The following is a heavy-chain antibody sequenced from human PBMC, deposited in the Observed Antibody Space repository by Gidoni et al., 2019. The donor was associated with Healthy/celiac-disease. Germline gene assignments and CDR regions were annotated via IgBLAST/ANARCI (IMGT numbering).Heavy chain of an antibody. Sequence: QAQLSESGGGVVQSGRSLRLSCAASGLLFSNYCMHWVRQAPGKGLEWVAVISYDRSNKYYADSVKGRFTISRDNSKNTLYLKMNSLRAEDTAVYYCAKEGRGDPYYYYYGMDVWGQGTTVTVSS. J-gene: IGHJ6*02. V-gene: IGHV3-30*18. CDR3: AKEGRGDPYYYYYGMDV. D-gene: IGHD3-16*01. CDR2: ISYDRSNK. CDR1: GLLFSNYC.